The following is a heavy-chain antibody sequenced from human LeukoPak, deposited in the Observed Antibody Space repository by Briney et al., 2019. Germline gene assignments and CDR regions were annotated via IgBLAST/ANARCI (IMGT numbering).Heavy chain of an antibody. V-gene: IGHV3-21*01. CDR3: ARGSVDTAMVPLGY. Sequence: GGSLRLSCAASGFTFSSYSMNWARQAPGKGLEWVSSISSSSSYIYYADSVKGRFTISRDNAKNSLYLQMNSLRAEDTAVYYCARGSVDTAMVPLGYWGQGTLVTVSS. CDR1: GFTFSSYS. CDR2: ISSSSSYI. D-gene: IGHD5-18*01. J-gene: IGHJ4*02.